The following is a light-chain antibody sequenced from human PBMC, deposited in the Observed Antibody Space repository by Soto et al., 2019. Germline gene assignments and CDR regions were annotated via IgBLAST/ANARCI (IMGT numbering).Light chain of an antibody. V-gene: IGKV3-20*01. CDR2: SAS. CDR3: QQYVSLIT. Sequence: EIVLTQSPGTLSLSPGERATLSCRASQSVASNYLAWYQQKPGQAPRLLIYSASSRATGIPDRFSGSGSGTDFTLTISTLESEDFAVYYCQQYVSLITFGQGTRLENK. CDR1: QSVASNY. J-gene: IGKJ5*01.